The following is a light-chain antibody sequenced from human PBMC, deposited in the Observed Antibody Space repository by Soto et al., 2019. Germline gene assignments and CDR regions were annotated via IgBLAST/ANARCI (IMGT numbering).Light chain of an antibody. V-gene: IGKV3-20*01. J-gene: IGKJ1*01. CDR2: GAS. Sequence: EMVLKQSPGTLSFSPGERATLSCRASQSVSGSYLAWYQQKPGQAPRLLIYGASSRATGIPARFSGSGSGTDFTLTISRLEPADVAVYYCQQYGSSPRTFGQGPKVEIK. CDR3: QQYGSSPRT. CDR1: QSVSGSY.